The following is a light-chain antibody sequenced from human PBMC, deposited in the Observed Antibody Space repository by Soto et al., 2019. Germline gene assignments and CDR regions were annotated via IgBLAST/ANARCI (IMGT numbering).Light chain of an antibody. CDR3: SSYTSSSLYV. Sequence: QSALTQPASVSGSPGQSITISCTGTSSDVGGYNYVSWYQQHPGKAPKLMIYDVSNRPSGVSNRFSGSESGNTASLTISGLQAEDEADYCCSSYTSSSLYVFGTGTKLTVL. CDR1: SSDVGGYNY. CDR2: DVS. J-gene: IGLJ1*01. V-gene: IGLV2-14*01.